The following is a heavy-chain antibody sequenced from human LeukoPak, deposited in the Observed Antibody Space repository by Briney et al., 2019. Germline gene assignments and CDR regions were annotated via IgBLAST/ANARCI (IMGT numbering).Heavy chain of an antibody. D-gene: IGHD6-13*01. V-gene: IGHV4-59*08. Sequence: SETLSLTCTVSGGSISSYYWSWIRQPPGKGLEWIGYIYYSGSTNYNPSLKSRVTISVDTSKNQFSLKLSSVTAADTAVYYCASHGIAAAGAYDYWGQGTLVTVSS. CDR2: IYYSGST. CDR1: GGSISSYY. CDR3: ASHGIAAAGAYDY. J-gene: IGHJ4*02.